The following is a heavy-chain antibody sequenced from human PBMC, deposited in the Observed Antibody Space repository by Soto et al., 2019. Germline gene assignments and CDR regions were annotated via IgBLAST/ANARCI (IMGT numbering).Heavy chain of an antibody. CDR2: IYYSGST. CDR1: GGSISSYY. J-gene: IGHJ5*02. V-gene: IGHV4-59*01. D-gene: IGHD3-3*01. Sequence: SETLSLTCTVSGGSISSYYWSWIRQPPGKGLEWIGYIYYSGSTNYNPSLKSRVTISVDTSKNQFSLKLSSVTAADTAVYYCAREVWDFWSGYLSGWFDPWGQGTLVTVSS. CDR3: AREVWDFWSGYLSGWFDP.